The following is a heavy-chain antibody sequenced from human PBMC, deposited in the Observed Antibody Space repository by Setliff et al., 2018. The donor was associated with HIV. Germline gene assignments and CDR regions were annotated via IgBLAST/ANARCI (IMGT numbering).Heavy chain of an antibody. CDR3: ARVFQSYFFDF. CDR2: ISYDGSHK. Sequence: GGSLRLSCAASGFTFSSYSMHWVRQAPGKGLEWVAVISYDGSHKYYADSVKGRFTISRDKSKNTLYLQMNSLRTEDTAVYYCARVFQSYFFDFWGQGTLVTVSS. J-gene: IGHJ4*02. V-gene: IGHV3-30*03. D-gene: IGHD3-3*01. CDR1: GFTFSSYS.